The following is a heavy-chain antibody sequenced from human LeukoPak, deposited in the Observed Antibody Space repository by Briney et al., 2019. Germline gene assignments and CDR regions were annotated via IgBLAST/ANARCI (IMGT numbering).Heavy chain of an antibody. Sequence: GGSLRLSCTASGFTFGDYAMSWFRQDPGKGLEWVGFIRSKAYGGTTEYAASVNGRFTISRDDSKSIAYLQMNSLKTEDTAVYYCTRDLELEEAFDIWGQGTMVTVSS. CDR3: TRDLELEEAFDI. J-gene: IGHJ3*02. V-gene: IGHV3-49*03. D-gene: IGHD1-26*01. CDR1: GFTFGDYA. CDR2: IRSKAYGGTT.